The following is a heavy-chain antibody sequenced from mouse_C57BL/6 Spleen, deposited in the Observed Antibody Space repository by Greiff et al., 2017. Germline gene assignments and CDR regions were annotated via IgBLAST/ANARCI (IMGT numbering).Heavy chain of an antibody. V-gene: IGHV1-81*01. D-gene: IGHD1-2*01. CDR2: IYPRSGNT. Sequence: QVHVKQSGAELARPGASVKLSCKASGYTFTSYGISWVKQRTGQGLEWIGEIYPRSGNTYYNEKFKGKATLTADKSSSTAYMELRSLTSEDSAVYFCAREETDGSGAWFAYWGQGTLVTVSA. J-gene: IGHJ3*01. CDR3: AREETDGSGAWFAY. CDR1: GYTFTSYG.